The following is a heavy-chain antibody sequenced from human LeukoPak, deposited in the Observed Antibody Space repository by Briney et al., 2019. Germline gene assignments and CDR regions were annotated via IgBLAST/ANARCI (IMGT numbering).Heavy chain of an antibody. CDR2: MFGGGGTTT. Sequence: GGSLTLSCAASGFPFGSYSMNWVRQAPGKGLELVSHMFGGGGTTTVYADSVKGRFTVSRDDAKNSLYLQMSSLRAEDTAIYYCAKDATGSSDYWGQGTLVTVSS. J-gene: IGHJ4*02. CDR1: GFPFGSYS. D-gene: IGHD1-26*01. CDR3: AKDATGSSDY. V-gene: IGHV3-48*04.